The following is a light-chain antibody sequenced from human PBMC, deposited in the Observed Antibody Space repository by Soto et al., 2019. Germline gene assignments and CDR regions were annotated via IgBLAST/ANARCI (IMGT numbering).Light chain of an antibody. CDR2: DVS. J-gene: IGLJ3*02. V-gene: IGLV2-14*01. Sequence: QSVLTQPASVSGSPGQSITISCTGTSSDVGGYNHVSWYQQHPGKAPQLMIYDVSNRPSGVSNRFSGSKSGNTASLTISGLQAEDEADYYCFSYTSSKTGVFGGGTKLTVL. CDR3: FSYTSSKTGV. CDR1: SSDVGGYNH.